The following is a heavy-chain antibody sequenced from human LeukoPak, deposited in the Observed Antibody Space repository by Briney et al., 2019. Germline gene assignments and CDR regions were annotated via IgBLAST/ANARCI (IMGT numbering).Heavy chain of an antibody. CDR3: ASIVYSSSAGTGWFDP. Sequence: GESLKISCKGSGYSFTSYWIGWVRQMPGKGLEWMGIIYPGDSDTRYSPSFQGQVTISADKSISTAYLQWSSLKASDTAMYYCASIVYSSSAGTGWFDPWGQGTLVTVSS. V-gene: IGHV5-51*01. J-gene: IGHJ5*02. CDR2: IYPGDSDT. D-gene: IGHD6-6*01. CDR1: GYSFTSYW.